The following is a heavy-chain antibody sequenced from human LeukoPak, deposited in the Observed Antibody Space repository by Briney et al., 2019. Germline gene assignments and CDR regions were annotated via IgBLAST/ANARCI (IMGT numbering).Heavy chain of an antibody. CDR3: AKGVRFLDWWILDY. J-gene: IGHJ4*02. D-gene: IGHD3-9*01. Sequence: GGSLRLSCAASGFTFSSFAMSWVRQAPGKGLEWVSAISGSDSTYYADSVKGRFTISSDNSKNTLYLQMNSLRAEDTAIYYCAKGVRFLDWWILDYWGQGSLVTVSS. V-gene: IGHV3-23*01. CDR1: GFTFSSFA. CDR2: ISGSDST.